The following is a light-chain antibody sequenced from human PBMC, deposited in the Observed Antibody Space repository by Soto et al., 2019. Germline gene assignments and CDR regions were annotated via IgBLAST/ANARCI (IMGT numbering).Light chain of an antibody. CDR2: EVS. CDR3: CSYAGSSTYV. Sequence: QCVLTRPASVSGSPGQSITISCTGTSSDVGSYNLVSWYQQHPGKAPKLMIYEVSKRPSGVSNRFSGSKSGNTASLTIPGLQAEDEADYYCCSYAGSSTYVFGTGTKVPVL. J-gene: IGLJ1*01. V-gene: IGLV2-23*02. CDR1: SSDVGSYNL.